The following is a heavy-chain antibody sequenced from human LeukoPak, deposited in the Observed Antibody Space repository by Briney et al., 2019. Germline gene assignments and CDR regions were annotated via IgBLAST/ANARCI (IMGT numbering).Heavy chain of an antibody. V-gene: IGHV4-30-4*08. CDR2: IYYSGNS. CDR3: ARDSHGDYDIYFDS. Sequence: SETLSLTCTVSGASIARDGYYWSWIRQPPGKGLEWIGYIYYSGNSYYHPSLKSLVTISTDTSKNQFSLRLNSVTAADTAVYYCARDSHGDYDIYFDSWGQGTLVTVSS. CDR1: GASIARDGYY. J-gene: IGHJ4*02. D-gene: IGHD4-17*01.